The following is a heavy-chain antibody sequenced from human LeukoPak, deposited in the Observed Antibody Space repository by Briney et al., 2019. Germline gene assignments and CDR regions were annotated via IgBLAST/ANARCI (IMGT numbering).Heavy chain of an antibody. D-gene: IGHD5-24*01. J-gene: IGHJ6*03. CDR2: ISAYNGNT. Sequence: ASVKVSCKASGYTFTSYGISWVRQAPGQGLEWMGWISAYNGNTNYAQKLQGRGTMTTDTSTSTAYMELRSLRSDATDVYYCARRVEMATIYYYYYYMDVWGKGTTVTISS. CDR3: ARRVEMATIYYYYYYMDV. V-gene: IGHV1-18*01. CDR1: GYTFTSYG.